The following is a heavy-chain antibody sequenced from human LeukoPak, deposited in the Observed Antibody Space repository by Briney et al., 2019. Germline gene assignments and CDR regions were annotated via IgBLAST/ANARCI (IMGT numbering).Heavy chain of an antibody. Sequence: GGSLRLSCAASGFTFSSYSMNWVRQAPGKGLEWVSSISSSSSYIYYADSVKGRFTISRDNAKNSLYLQMNSLRAEDTAVYYCARGSDGSITFGGVTPSIDYWGQGTLVTVSS. CDR1: GFTFSSYS. V-gene: IGHV3-21*01. CDR2: ISSSSSYI. D-gene: IGHD3-16*01. CDR3: ARGSDGSITFGGVTPSIDY. J-gene: IGHJ4*02.